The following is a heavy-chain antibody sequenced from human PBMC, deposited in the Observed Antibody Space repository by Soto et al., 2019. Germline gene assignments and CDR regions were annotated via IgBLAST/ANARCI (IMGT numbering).Heavy chain of an antibody. J-gene: IGHJ4*02. D-gene: IGHD5-18*01. Sequence: PGGSLRLSCAASGFTFSSYAMHWVRQAPGKGLEWVAVISYDGSNKYYADSVKGRFTISRDNSKNTLYLQMNSLRAEDTAVYYCARWGRQDTAMVSLESIDYWGQGTLVTSPQ. CDR1: GFTFSSYA. V-gene: IGHV3-30*03. CDR3: ARWGRQDTAMVSLESIDY. CDR2: ISYDGSNK.